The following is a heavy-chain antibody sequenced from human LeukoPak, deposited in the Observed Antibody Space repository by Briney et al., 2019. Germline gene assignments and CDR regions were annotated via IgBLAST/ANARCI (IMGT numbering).Heavy chain of an antibody. D-gene: IGHD2-21*01. V-gene: IGHV3-33*01. CDR3: ARDRRGGGYYYFDY. CDR2: IWYDGSNK. Sequence: GGSLRLSCAASGFTFSSYGMHWVRQAPGKGLEWVAVIWYDGSNKYYADSVKGRFTISRDNSKNTLYLQMNSLRAEDTAVYYCARDRRGGGYYYFDYWGQGTLVTVSS. CDR1: GFTFSSYG. J-gene: IGHJ4*02.